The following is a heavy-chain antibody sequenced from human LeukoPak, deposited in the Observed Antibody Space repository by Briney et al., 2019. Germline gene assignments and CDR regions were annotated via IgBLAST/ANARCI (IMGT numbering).Heavy chain of an antibody. CDR2: ISSSGSTI. D-gene: IGHD6-13*01. CDR1: GFTFSDYY. Sequence: GGSLRLSCAASGFTFSDYYMSWIRQAPGKGLEWVSYISSSGSTIYYADSVKGRFTISRDNAKNSLYLQMNSLRAEDTAVYYCTTGLAAAGSYYYYYYYYMDVWGKGTTVTVSS. CDR3: TTGLAAAGSYYYYYYYYMDV. V-gene: IGHV3-11*01. J-gene: IGHJ6*03.